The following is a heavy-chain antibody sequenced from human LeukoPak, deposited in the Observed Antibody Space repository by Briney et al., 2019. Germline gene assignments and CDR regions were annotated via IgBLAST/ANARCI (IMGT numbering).Heavy chain of an antibody. J-gene: IGHJ4*02. CDR3: AGSYYGSGSYYKPLGY. V-gene: IGHV3-21*01. D-gene: IGHD3-10*01. CDR1: GFTFSSYS. CDR2: ISSSSYI. Sequence: GGSLRLSCAASGFTFSSYSMNWVRQAPGKGLEWVSSISSSSYIYYADSVKGRFTNSRDNAKNSLYLQMNSLRAEDTAVYYCAGSYYGSGSYYKPLGYWGQGTLVTVSS.